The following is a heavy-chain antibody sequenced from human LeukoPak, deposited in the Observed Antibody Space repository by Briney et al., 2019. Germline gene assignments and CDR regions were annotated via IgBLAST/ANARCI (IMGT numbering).Heavy chain of an antibody. CDR1: GYTFTSYG. V-gene: IGHV1-18*01. CDR3: ARDLRAELSHLSESDY. Sequence: ASVKVSCKASGYTFTSYGISWVRQAPGHGLEWMVWISAYNGNTNYAQKLQGRVTMTPDTSTSTAYMELRSLRSDDTAVYYCARDLRAELSHLSESDYWGQGTLVTVSS. J-gene: IGHJ4*02. CDR2: ISAYNGNT. D-gene: IGHD2/OR15-2a*01.